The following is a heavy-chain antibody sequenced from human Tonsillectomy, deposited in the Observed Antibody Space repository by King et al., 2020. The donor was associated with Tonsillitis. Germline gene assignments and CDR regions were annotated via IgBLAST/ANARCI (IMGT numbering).Heavy chain of an antibody. CDR3: ARGLTHCGGDCYAY. CDR1: GYTFTTYY. CDR2: IDPSDGTT. J-gene: IGHJ4*02. D-gene: IGHD2-21*02. Sequence: QLVQSGAEVKKPGASVRVSCKASGYTFTTYYLHWVRQAPGQGLEWMGVIDPSDGTTSYAQKFQGRVTMTRDTSTSTVYMELSSLRSEDTAVYYCARGLTHCGGDCYAYWGQGTLVTVSS. V-gene: IGHV1-46*03.